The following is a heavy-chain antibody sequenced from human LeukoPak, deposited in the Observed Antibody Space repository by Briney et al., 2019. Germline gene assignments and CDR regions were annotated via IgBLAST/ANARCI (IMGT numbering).Heavy chain of an antibody. CDR2: IIPIFGTA. CDR3: ARDMAARRPTYYYMDV. J-gene: IGHJ6*03. CDR1: GGTFSSYA. Sequence: SVKVSCKASGGTFSSYAISWVRQAPGQGLEWMGGIIPIFGTANYAQKFQGRVTITTDESTSTAYMELSSLRSKDTAVYYCARDMAARRPTYYYMDVWGKGTTVTVSS. D-gene: IGHD6-6*01. V-gene: IGHV1-69*05.